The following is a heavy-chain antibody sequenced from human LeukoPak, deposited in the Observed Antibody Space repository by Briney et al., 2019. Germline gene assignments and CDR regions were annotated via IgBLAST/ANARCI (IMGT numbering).Heavy chain of an antibody. D-gene: IGHD3-16*02. CDR2: IYHSGST. CDR1: GGSISSYY. V-gene: IGHV4-59*01. Sequence: PSETLSLTCTVSGGSISSYYWSWIRQPPGKGLEWIGYIYHSGSTNYNPSLKSRVTISVDTSKNQFSLKLSSVTAADTAVYYCARYVWGSYPTFEDYWGQGTLVTVSS. J-gene: IGHJ4*02. CDR3: ARYVWGSYPTFEDY.